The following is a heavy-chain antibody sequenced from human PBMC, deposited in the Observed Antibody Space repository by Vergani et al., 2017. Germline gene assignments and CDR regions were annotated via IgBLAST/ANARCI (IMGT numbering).Heavy chain of an antibody. D-gene: IGHD6-6*01. V-gene: IGHV3-9*02. CDR1: GFTSAGYA. CDR3: AKDLGTSSGGGWFDP. J-gene: IGHJ5*02. Sequence: EVQLEESGGGLVLPCRSLRLSCVASGFTSAGYAMHWVRQAPGKGREWVSGISWNSNSIGYADSVKGRFTISRDNAKNSLYLQMNSLRAEDTALYYCAKDLGTSSGGGWFDPWGQGTLVTVSS. CDR2: ISWNSNSI.